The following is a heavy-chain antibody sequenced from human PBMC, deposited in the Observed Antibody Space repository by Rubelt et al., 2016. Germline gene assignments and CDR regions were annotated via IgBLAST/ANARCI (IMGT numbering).Heavy chain of an antibody. V-gene: IGHV4-34*01. CDR3: ARGRRGSSSWLGRDYYGMDV. J-gene: IGHJ6*02. CDR2: INHSGST. Sequence: QVQLQQWGAGLLKPSATLSLTCAVYGGSFSGYYWSWIRQPPAKGLEWIGEINHSGSTNYNPSLTSRVTISVDTSKNQFSLKLSSVTAADTAVYYCARGRRGSSSWLGRDYYGMDVWGQGTTVTVSS. CDR1: GGSFSGYY. D-gene: IGHD6-13*01.